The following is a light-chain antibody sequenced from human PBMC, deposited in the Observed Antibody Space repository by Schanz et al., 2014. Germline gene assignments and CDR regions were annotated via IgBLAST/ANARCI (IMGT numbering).Light chain of an antibody. Sequence: EIVLTQSPGTLSLSPGERATLSCRASQSVSSTYLAWYQQKAGQAPRLLVYGASSRASGIPDRFSGSGSGTDLTLTISSLEPEDFAVYYCQHYGSSPLTFGPGTKVDFK. CDR2: GAS. CDR3: QHYGSSPLT. CDR1: QSVSSTY. J-gene: IGKJ3*01. V-gene: IGKV3-20*01.